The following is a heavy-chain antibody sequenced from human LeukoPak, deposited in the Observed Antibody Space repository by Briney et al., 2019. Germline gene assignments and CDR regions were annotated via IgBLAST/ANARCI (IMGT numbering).Heavy chain of an antibody. D-gene: IGHD4-11*01. CDR3: AKGYSNYLGVVDY. CDR1: VCTFDDYA. Sequence: GRSLRLSCAASVCTFDDYAMHWVRQAPGKGLEWVSGISWNSGSIGYADSVKGRFTISRDNAKNSLYLQMNSLRAEDMALYYCAKGYSNYLGVVDYWGQGTLVTVSS. J-gene: IGHJ4*02. CDR2: ISWNSGSI. V-gene: IGHV3-9*03.